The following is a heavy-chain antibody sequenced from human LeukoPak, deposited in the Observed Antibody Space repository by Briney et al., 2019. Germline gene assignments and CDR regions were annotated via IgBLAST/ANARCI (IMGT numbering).Heavy chain of an antibody. CDR2: ISSTSTYI. Sequence: GGSLRLSCVGSGFRFTNYWMHWVRQAPGKGLEWVSSISSTSTYIYYADSMKGRFIISRDNARNSLYLEMNSLRAEDTAVYYCARIIGISGTYPTDYWGQGTLVTVSS. CDR3: ARIIGISGTYPTDY. V-gene: IGHV3-21*06. J-gene: IGHJ4*02. D-gene: IGHD1-26*01. CDR1: GFRFTNYW.